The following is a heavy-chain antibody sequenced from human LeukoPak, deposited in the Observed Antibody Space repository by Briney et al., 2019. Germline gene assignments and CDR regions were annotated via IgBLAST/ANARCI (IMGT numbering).Heavy chain of an antibody. D-gene: IGHD1-26*01. CDR2: ISSTSNTI. V-gene: IGHV3-48*01. CDR1: GFTFSDYA. J-gene: IGHJ4*02. CDR3: VKDLGRYRNNCFDY. Sequence: GGSLRLSCAGSGFTFSDYAINWVRQAPGKGLEWVSYISSTSNTIFYADSVKGRFTISRDDSKNTLYLQMNSLRAEDTAVYYCVKDLGRYRNNCFDYWGQGTLVTVSS.